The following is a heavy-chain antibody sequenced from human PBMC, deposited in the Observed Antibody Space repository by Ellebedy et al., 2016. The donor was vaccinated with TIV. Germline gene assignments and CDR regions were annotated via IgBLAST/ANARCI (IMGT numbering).Heavy chain of an antibody. D-gene: IGHD3-22*01. V-gene: IGHV1-3*01. CDR1: GYTFTSYA. Sequence: AASVKVSCKASGYTFTSYAMHWARQAPGQRLEWMGWINAGNGNTKYSQKFQGRVTITRDTSASTAYMELSSLRSEDTAVYYCARDGDDHDSSGYYVYWGQGTLVTVSS. CDR2: INAGNGNT. J-gene: IGHJ4*02. CDR3: ARDGDDHDSSGYYVY.